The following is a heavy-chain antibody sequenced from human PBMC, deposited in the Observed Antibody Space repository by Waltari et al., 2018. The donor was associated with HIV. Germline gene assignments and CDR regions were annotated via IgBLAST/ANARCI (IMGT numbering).Heavy chain of an antibody. CDR2: SSSGCGTI. V-gene: IGHV3-11*01. J-gene: IGHJ6*02. Sequence: QVQLVDSGGGLVKPGGSLRLSCAASGCTFTDFYISWVRQAPGKGLEWVSTSSSGCGTISYADSVKGRFIISRDNPKKSIYLQMNSLTAEDTAVYYCVRHSGSYYRYDGMDVWGQGTTVTVSS. D-gene: IGHD1-26*01. CDR1: GCTFTDFY. CDR3: VRHSGSYYRYDGMDV.